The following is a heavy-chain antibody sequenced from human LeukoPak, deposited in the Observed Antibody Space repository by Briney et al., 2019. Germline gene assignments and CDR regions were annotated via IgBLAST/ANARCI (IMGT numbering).Heavy chain of an antibody. J-gene: IGHJ4*02. CDR1: GFTFSSYA. V-gene: IGHV3-23*01. Sequence: PGGSLRLSCAASGFTFSSYAMSWVRQAPGKGLEGVSGIRGGSITTYYADSVKGRFTISRDDSKNTLYLQMNSLRPEDTAVYYCARETRAAGGSNVDYWGQGTLVTVSS. D-gene: IGHD6-13*01. CDR3: ARETRAAGGSNVDY. CDR2: IRGGSITT.